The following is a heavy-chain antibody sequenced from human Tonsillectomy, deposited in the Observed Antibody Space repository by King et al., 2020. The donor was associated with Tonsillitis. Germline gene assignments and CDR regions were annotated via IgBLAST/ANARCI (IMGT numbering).Heavy chain of an antibody. V-gene: IGHV4-39*07. CDR2: ILHSGST. Sequence: QLQESGPGLVKPSETLSLSCSVSGDSIRTDNYLWGWIRQPPGQGLEWIGSILHSGSTYYNPSLRSRVRISVDTSKNRFSLKVRSVTAADTAVYYCARHPIWWSDRRSVWFDPWGQGTLVTVSS. CDR3: ARHPIWWSDRRSVWFDP. D-gene: IGHD2-8*02. J-gene: IGHJ5*02. CDR1: GDSIRTDNYL.